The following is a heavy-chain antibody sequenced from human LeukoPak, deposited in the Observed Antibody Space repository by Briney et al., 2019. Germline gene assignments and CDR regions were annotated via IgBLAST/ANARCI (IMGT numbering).Heavy chain of an antibody. J-gene: IGHJ4*02. CDR3: ARAPYGVGYTAERDY. D-gene: IGHD3-16*02. Sequence: GGSLRLSCAASGFPVSSNYMSWVRQAPGKGLEWVSVIYRDDTAYYADSVKGRFTIFRNNSKNTLYLQMNSLRDDGTAVYYCARAPYGVGYTAERDYWGQGTLVTVSS. CDR1: GFPVSSNY. CDR2: IYRDDTA. V-gene: IGHV3-53*01.